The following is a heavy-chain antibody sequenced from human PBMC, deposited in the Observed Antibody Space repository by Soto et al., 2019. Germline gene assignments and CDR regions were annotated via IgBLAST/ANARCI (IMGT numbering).Heavy chain of an antibody. D-gene: IGHD3-3*01. J-gene: IGHJ6*02. Sequence: GASVKVSCKASGGTFSSYAISWVRQAPGQGLEWMGGIIPIFGTANYAQKFQGRVTITADESTSTAYMELSSLRSEDTAVYYCAIQLLLRFSDYYGXDVWGQGTTVTVSS. V-gene: IGHV1-69*13. CDR3: AIQLLLRFSDYYGXDV. CDR1: GGTFSSYA. CDR2: IIPIFGTA.